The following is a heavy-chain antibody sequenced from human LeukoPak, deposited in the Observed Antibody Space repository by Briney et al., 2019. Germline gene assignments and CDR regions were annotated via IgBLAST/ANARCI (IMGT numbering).Heavy chain of an antibody. V-gene: IGHV1-3*04. CDR3: ARDSAFADY. J-gene: IGHJ4*02. D-gene: IGHD3-3*02. CDR2: INTANGNT. Sequence: LEWMGWINTANGNTKYSQKFQDRLTITRDTSASTGYMELSSLISEDTAIYYCARDSAFADYWGQGTLVTVSS.